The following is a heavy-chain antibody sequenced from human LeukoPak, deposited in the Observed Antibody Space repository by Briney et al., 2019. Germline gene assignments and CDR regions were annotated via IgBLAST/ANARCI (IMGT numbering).Heavy chain of an antibody. J-gene: IGHJ3*02. Sequence: GGSLRLSCAASGFTVSSNYMSWVRQAPGKGLELVSVIYSGGSTYYADSVKGRFTISRDNSKHTLYLQMNSLRAEDTAVYYCARDLGGSYDEGAFDIWGLGTMVTVSS. CDR3: ARDLGGSYDEGAFDI. CDR1: GFTVSSNY. V-gene: IGHV3-66*02. D-gene: IGHD1-26*01. CDR2: IYSGGST.